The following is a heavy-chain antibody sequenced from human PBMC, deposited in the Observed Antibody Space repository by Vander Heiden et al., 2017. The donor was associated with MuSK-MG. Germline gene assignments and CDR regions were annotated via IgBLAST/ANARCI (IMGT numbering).Heavy chain of an antibody. J-gene: IGHJ6*03. CDR2: IIPIFGTA. D-gene: IGHD4-17*01. V-gene: IGHV1-69*06. CDR3: ASNRITVTGAYYYYYMDV. CDR1: GGTFSSYA. Sequence: QVQLVQSGAEVKKPGSSVKVSCKASGGTFSSYAISWVRQAPGQGLEWMGGIIPIFGTANYAQKFQGRVTITADKSTSTAYMELSSLRSEDTAVYYCASNRITVTGAYYYYYMDVWGKGTTVTVSS.